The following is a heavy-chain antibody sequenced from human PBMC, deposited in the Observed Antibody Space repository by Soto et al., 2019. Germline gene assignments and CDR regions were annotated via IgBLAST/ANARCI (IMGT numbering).Heavy chain of an antibody. CDR3: ARRYSSGDDAVDI. V-gene: IGHV1-46*01. J-gene: IGHJ3*02. CDR1: GYTFTSYY. CDR2: INPSGGST. D-gene: IGHD6-19*01. Sequence: GASVKVSRKASGYTFTSYYIHWVRQAPGQGLEWMGIINPSGGSTSYAQEFQGRVTMTSDTSASTVHIELSSLRSEDTAVYYCARRYSSGDDAVDIWG.